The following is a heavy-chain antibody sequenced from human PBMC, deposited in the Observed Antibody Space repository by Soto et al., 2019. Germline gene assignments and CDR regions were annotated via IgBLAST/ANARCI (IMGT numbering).Heavy chain of an antibody. CDR2: IIPIFGTA. CDR3: ARGNHRWLQLWYFDL. CDR1: GGTFSSYT. V-gene: IGHV1-69*12. D-gene: IGHD5-12*01. Sequence: QVQLVQSGAEVKKPGSSMTVSCKASGGTFSSYTISWVRQAPGQGLEWMGGIIPIFGTANYAQKFQGRVTITADESTSTAYMELSSLRSEDTAVYYCARGNHRWLQLWYFDLWGRGTLFTVSS. J-gene: IGHJ2*01.